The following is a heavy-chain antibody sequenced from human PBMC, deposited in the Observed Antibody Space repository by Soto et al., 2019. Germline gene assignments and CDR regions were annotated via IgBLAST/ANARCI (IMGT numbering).Heavy chain of an antibody. V-gene: IGHV3-30-3*01. CDR3: ARDRKIFGVVIHFDY. Sequence: GGSLRLSCAASGFTFSSYAMHWVRQAPGKGLEWVAVISYDGSNKYYADSVKGRFTISRDNSKNTLYLQMNSLGAEDTALYYCARDRKIFGVVIHFDYWGQGTLVTVSS. J-gene: IGHJ4*02. CDR2: ISYDGSNK. CDR1: GFTFSSYA. D-gene: IGHD3-3*01.